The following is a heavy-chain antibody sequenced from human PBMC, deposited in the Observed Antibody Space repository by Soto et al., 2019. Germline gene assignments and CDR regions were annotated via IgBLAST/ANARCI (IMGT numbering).Heavy chain of an antibody. D-gene: IGHD3-22*01. CDR2: INHSGST. V-gene: IGHV4-34*01. J-gene: IGHJ6*02. CDR1: GGSFSGYY. Sequence: QVQLQQWGAGLLKPSETLSLTCAVYGGSFSGYYWSWIRQPPGKGLEWIGEINHSGSTNYNPSLKSRVTISVVTSKNQSFLKLSSVTAADTAVYYCARAPSRITMIVVYYYGMDVWGQGTTVTVSS. CDR3: ARAPSRITMIVVYYYGMDV.